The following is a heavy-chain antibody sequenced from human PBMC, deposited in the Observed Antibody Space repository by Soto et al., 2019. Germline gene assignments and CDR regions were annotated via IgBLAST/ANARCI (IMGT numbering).Heavy chain of an antibody. Sequence: EVQLVESGGGLVQPGGSLRLSCAASGFTFSSYDMHWVRQATGKGLEWVSAIGTAGDTYYPGSVKGRFTISRENAKNSLYLQINSLGDGDTAVYYCARDLSRTHVSGSYFPCDYYMDVWGKGTTVTVSS. D-gene: IGHD3-10*01. CDR1: GFTFSSYD. J-gene: IGHJ6*03. CDR3: ARDLSRTHVSGSYFPCDYYMDV. V-gene: IGHV3-13*01. CDR2: IGTAGDT.